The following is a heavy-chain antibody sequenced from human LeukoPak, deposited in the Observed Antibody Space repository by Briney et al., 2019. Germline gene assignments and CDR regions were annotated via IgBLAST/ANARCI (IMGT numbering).Heavy chain of an antibody. Sequence: ASVKVSCKASGGTFSSYAISWVRQAPGQGLEWMGGIIPIFGTANYAQKFQGRVTITPDESTSTAYMELSSLRSEDTAVYYCARVVYANYYYYYMDVWGKGTTVTVSS. V-gene: IGHV1-69*13. D-gene: IGHD2-8*01. CDR1: GGTFSSYA. CDR3: ARVVYANYYYYYMDV. CDR2: IIPIFGTA. J-gene: IGHJ6*03.